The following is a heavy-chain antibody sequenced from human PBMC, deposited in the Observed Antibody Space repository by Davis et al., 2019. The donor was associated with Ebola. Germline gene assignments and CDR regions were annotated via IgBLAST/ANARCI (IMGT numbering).Heavy chain of an antibody. D-gene: IGHD1-26*01. CDR1: GFSPSTRGMC. CDR3: ARIRVSGRYPYYYYYGMDV. J-gene: IGHJ6*02. CDR2: IDWYDDK. V-gene: IGHV2-70*01. Sequence: SGPTLVKPTQTLTLTCTFSGFSPSTRGMCVSWTRQPPGQALEWLALIDWYDDKYYSTSLKTRLTISKDTSKNQVVLTMTNMDPVDTATYYCARIRVSGRYPYYYYYGMDVWGQGTTVTVSS.